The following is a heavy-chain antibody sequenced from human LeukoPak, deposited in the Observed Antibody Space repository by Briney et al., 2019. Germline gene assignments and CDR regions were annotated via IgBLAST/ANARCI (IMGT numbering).Heavy chain of an antibody. D-gene: IGHD5-12*01. CDR2: ISASGGST. CDR3: AKYSGYENFDY. Sequence: GGSLRLSCATSGFTFSSHAMSWVRQAPGKGLQWVSAISASGGSTYYADSVKSRFTISRDNSKNTLYLQMNGLRAEDTAVYYCAKYSGYENFDYWGQGTLVTVSS. V-gene: IGHV3-23*01. J-gene: IGHJ4*02. CDR1: GFTFSSHA.